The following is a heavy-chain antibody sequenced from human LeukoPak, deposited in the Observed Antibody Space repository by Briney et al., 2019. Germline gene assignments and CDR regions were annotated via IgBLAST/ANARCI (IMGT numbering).Heavy chain of an antibody. D-gene: IGHD3-3*01. CDR3: ASSDYDFWSGYGWFDP. Sequence: SETLSLTCTVSGGSISSYYWSWIRQPPGKGPEWIGYIYYSGSTNYNPSLKSRVTISVDTSKNQFSLKLSSVTAADTAVYYCASSDYDFWSGYGWFDPWGQGTLVTVSS. V-gene: IGHV4-59*01. CDR2: IYYSGST. J-gene: IGHJ5*02. CDR1: GGSISSYY.